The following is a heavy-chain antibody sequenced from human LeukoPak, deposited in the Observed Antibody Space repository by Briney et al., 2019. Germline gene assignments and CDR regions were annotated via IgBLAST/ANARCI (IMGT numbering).Heavy chain of an antibody. Sequence: AAVKVSCKASGYTFTSYGISWARQAPGQGLEWMGWISACNGNTNYAQKLQGRVTMTTDTSTSTAYMELRSLRSDDTAVYYCARDGYCSSTSCYFDYYYGMDVWGQGTTVTVSS. D-gene: IGHD2-2*01. CDR2: ISACNGNT. J-gene: IGHJ6*02. CDR1: GYTFTSYG. V-gene: IGHV1-18*01. CDR3: ARDGYCSSTSCYFDYYYGMDV.